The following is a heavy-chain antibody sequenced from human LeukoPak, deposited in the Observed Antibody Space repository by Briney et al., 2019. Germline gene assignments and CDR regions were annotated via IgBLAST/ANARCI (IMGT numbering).Heavy chain of an antibody. D-gene: IGHD5-18*01. CDR1: DGSISSSSYY. J-gene: IGHJ4*02. V-gene: IGHV4-39*01. Sequence: PSETLSLTCTVSDGSISSSSYYWGWIRQPPGKGLEWIGSIYYSGSTYYNPSLKSRVTISVDTSKNQFSLKLSSVTAADTAVYYCATTSRTAMVPFDYWGQETLVTVSS. CDR2: IYYSGST. CDR3: ATTSRTAMVPFDY.